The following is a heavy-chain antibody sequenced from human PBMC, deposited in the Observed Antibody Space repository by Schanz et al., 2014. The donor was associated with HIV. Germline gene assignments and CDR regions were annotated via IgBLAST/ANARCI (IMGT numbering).Heavy chain of an antibody. V-gene: IGHV1-8*01. Sequence: QVQLVQSGAEVKKPGASVKVSCKASGYTFTTNDINWVRQATGQGLEWMGWMNPNSGNTGYAQKFQGRVTLTRNTSISTAYMELSSLTSEDTAVYYCARGRYSGSYYNYWGQGTLVTVSS. CDR1: GYTFTTND. CDR3: ARGRYSGSYYNY. CDR2: MNPNSGNT. D-gene: IGHD1-26*01. J-gene: IGHJ4*02.